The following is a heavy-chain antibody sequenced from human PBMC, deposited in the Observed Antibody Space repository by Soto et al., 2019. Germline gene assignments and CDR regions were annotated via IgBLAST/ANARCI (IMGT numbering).Heavy chain of an antibody. V-gene: IGHV3-23*01. D-gene: IGHD6-13*01. CDR1: GFTFSSYA. CDR2: ISGSGGST. Sequence: GGSLRLSCAASGFTFSSYAVSWVRQAPGKGLEWVSAISGSGGSTYYADSVKGRFTISRDNSKNTLYLQMNSLRAEDTAVYYCAKGVGYRDDAFDIWGQGKMVTVSS. J-gene: IGHJ3*02. CDR3: AKGVGYRDDAFDI.